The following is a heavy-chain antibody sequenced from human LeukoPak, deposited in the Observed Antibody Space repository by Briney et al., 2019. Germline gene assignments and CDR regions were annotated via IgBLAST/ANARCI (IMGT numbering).Heavy chain of an antibody. V-gene: IGHV3-48*01. Sequence: GGSLRLSCAASGFTFSSYSMDWVRQAPGKGLEWVSYISSSSSTIYYADSVKGRFTISRDNAKNSLYLQMNSLRAEDTAVYYCARGSGLGQLDYWGQRTLVTVSS. D-gene: IGHD2-2*01. CDR1: GFTFSSYS. CDR3: ARGSGLGQLDY. J-gene: IGHJ4*02. CDR2: ISSSSSTI.